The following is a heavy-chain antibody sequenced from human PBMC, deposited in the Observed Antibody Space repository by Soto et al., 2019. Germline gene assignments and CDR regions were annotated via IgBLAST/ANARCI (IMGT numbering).Heavy chain of an antibody. CDR2: IYYSGST. Sequence: SETLSLTCTVSGGSVSSGSYYWSWIRQPPGKGLEWIGYIYYSGSTNYNPSLKSRVTISVDTSKNQFSLKLSSVTAADTAVYYCARGWSYIEHYYYYMDVWGKGTTVTVSS. CDR3: ARGWSYIEHYYYYMDV. V-gene: IGHV4-61*01. CDR1: GGSVSSGSYY. J-gene: IGHJ6*03. D-gene: IGHD6-13*01.